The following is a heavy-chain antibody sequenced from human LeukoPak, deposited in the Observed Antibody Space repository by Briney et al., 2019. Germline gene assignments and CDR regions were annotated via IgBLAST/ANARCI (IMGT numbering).Heavy chain of an antibody. CDR3: AKDKVVEVPAAIIDY. CDR2: IRYDGSNK. V-gene: IGHV3-30*02. J-gene: IGHJ4*02. CDR1: GFTFSSYG. D-gene: IGHD2-2*01. Sequence: PGGSLRLSCAASGFTFSSYGMHWVRQAPGKGLEWVAFIRYDGSNKYYADSVKGRFTISRDNSKNTLYLQMDSLRAEDTAVYYCAKDKVVEVPAAIIDYWGQGTLVTVSS.